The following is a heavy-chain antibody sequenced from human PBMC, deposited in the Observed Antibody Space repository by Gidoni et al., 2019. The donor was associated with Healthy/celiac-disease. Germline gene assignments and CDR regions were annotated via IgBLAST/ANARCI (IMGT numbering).Heavy chain of an antibody. J-gene: IGHJ4*02. CDR2: INHSGST. D-gene: IGHD6-13*01. Sequence: QVQLQQWGAGLLKPSETLSLTCAVYGGSFSGYYWSWIRQPPGKGLEWIGEINHSGSTNYNPSLKSRVTISVDTSKNQFSLKLSSVTAADTAVYYCATLRDSSSSPDYWGQGTLVTVSS. CDR3: ATLRDSSSSPDY. V-gene: IGHV4-34*01. CDR1: GGSFSGYY.